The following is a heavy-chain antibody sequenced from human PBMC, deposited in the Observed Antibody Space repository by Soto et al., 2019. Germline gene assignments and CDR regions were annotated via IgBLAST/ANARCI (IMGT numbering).Heavy chain of an antibody. D-gene: IGHD3-10*01. V-gene: IGHV4-31*03. CDR1: GASINSGGFY. CDR2: MYNSGYT. J-gene: IGHJ4*02. CDR3: ASAPADYGHDY. Sequence: QVQLQESGPRLVKPSQTLSLTCTVSGASINSGGFYWSWIRQYPGKGLEWIGYMYNSGYTSYNPSLKSRVTISLDTSKNQFSLKLNSVTAADTAVYYCASAPADYGHDYWGQGTLVTVSS.